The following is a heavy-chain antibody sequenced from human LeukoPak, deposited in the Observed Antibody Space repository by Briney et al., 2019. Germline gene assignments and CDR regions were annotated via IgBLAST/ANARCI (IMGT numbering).Heavy chain of an antibody. CDR2: ISGSGGST. V-gene: IGHV3-23*01. CDR3: AKGYRVGGSYYLDY. D-gene: IGHD3-16*02. Sequence: GGSLRLSCAASGFTFSSYAMSWVRQAPGKGLEWVSAISGSGGSTYYADSVKGRFTISRDNSKNTLYLQMNSLRAEDTAVYYCAKGYRVGGSYYLDYWGQGTLVTVSS. CDR1: GFTFSSYA. J-gene: IGHJ4*02.